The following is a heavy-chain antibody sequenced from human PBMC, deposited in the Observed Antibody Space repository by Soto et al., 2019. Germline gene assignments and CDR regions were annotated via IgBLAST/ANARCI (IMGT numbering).Heavy chain of an antibody. CDR3: ARLPRDCNKTSCYYADH. CDR2: IDPGDTYA. CDR1: GYTFTTFW. V-gene: IGHV5-10-1*01. J-gene: IGHJ4*02. Sequence: GESLKISCTGFGYTFTTFWISWVRQMPGKGLEWMGRIDPGDTYATYSPAFQGHVTISADKATSTAYLQWSSLKASDTGMYFCARLPRDCNKTSCYYADHWGQGTQVTVSS. D-gene: IGHD3-3*01.